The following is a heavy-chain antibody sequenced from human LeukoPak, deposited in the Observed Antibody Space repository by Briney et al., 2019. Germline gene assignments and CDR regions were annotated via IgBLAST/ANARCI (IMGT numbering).Heavy chain of an antibody. J-gene: IGHJ5*02. Sequence: GGSLRLSCAASGFTFSHYGMHWVRQAPGKGLEWVTLISYDGSNKKYADSVKGRFTISRDNSKNTLYLQMNSLRAEDTAVYYCARDHYDSIPWGQGTLVTVSS. V-gene: IGHV3-30*03. D-gene: IGHD3-22*01. CDR2: ISYDGSNK. CDR3: ARDHYDSIP. CDR1: GFTFSHYG.